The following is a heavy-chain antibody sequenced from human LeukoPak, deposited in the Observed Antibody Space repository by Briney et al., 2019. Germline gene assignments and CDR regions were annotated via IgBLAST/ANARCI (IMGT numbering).Heavy chain of an antibody. Sequence: PSETLSLTCIVSGGSISSNYWSWTRQSAGKGLEYIGRVYGSGSTDSSPSVKSRVTMSVDTSKNQFSLKLTSVTAADTAIYYCARDGAATFSDYWGQGTLVTVSS. CDR2: VYGSGST. J-gene: IGHJ4*02. V-gene: IGHV4-4*07. CDR1: GGSISSNY. D-gene: IGHD1-26*01. CDR3: ARDGAATFSDY.